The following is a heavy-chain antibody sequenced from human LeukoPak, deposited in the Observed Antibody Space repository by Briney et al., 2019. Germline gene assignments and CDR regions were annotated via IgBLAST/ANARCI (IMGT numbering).Heavy chain of an antibody. D-gene: IGHD2-21*01. CDR3: ARDLSSKFPTDAFYI. CDR2: ISAYNGNT. J-gene: IGHJ3*02. V-gene: IGHV1-18*01. CDR1: GYTFPSYG. Sequence: GASVKVSCKASGYTFPSYGISWVRQAPGKGLEWMGWISAYNGNTNYAQKLQGRVTMTTDTSTSTAYMELRSLRSDDTVVYYCARDLSSKFPTDAFYICGQGTMVTVSS.